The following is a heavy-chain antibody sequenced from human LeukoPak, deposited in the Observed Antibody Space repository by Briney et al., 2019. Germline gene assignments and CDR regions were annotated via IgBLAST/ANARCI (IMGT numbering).Heavy chain of an antibody. CDR2: IYYSGST. D-gene: IGHD2-15*01. V-gene: IGHV4-39*07. CDR3: ATMRNKGYCSGGSCSDY. J-gene: IGHJ4*02. CDR1: GGSISSSSYY. Sequence: SETLSLTCTVSGGSISSSSYYWGWIRQPPGKGLECIGNIYYSGSTYYNPSLKSRVTISVDTSKNQFSLKLSSVTAADTAVYYCATMRNKGYCSGGSCSDYWGQGTLVTVSS.